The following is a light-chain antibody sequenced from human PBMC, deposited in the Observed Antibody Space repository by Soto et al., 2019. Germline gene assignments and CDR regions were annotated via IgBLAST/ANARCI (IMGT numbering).Light chain of an antibody. CDR2: GAS. J-gene: IGKJ5*01. CDR3: QQYGSSIT. CDR1: QSVSSSY. Sequence: EIVLTQSPGSLSLSPGERATLSCRASQSVSSSYLAWYQQKPGQAPRLRMYGASSRATGIPDRLSGSGSGTDLTLTISRMEPEDFAVYYCQQYGSSITFGQGTRLEIK. V-gene: IGKV3-20*01.